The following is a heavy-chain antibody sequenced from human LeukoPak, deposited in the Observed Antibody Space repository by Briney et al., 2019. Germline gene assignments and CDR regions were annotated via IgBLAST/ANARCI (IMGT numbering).Heavy chain of an antibody. CDR2: INHSGST. V-gene: IGHV4-34*01. CDR1: GGSFSGYY. D-gene: IGHD6-13*01. Sequence: SETLPLTCAVYGGSFSGYYWSWIRQPPGKGLEWIGEINHSGSTNYNPSLKSRVTISVDTSKNQFSLKLSSVTAADTAVYYCARLTAAAGTIYWGQGTLVTVSS. CDR3: ARLTAAAGTIY. J-gene: IGHJ4*02.